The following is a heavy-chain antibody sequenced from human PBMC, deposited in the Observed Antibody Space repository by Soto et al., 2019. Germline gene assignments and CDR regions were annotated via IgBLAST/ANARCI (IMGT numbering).Heavy chain of an antibody. CDR1: GFTFSSYA. CDR2: ISGSGGST. V-gene: IGHV3-23*01. J-gene: IGHJ4*02. D-gene: IGHD3-10*02. CDR3: AKDVRGVITPYVDE. Sequence: GGSLRLSCAASGFTFSSYAMSWVRQAPGKGLEWVSAISGSGGSTYYADSVKGRFTISRDNSKNTLYLQMNSLRAEDTAVYYCAKDVRGVITPYVDEWGQGTLVTVSS.